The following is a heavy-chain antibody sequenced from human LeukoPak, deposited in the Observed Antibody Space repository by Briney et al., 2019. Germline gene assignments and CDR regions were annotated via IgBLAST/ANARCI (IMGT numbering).Heavy chain of an antibody. CDR3: TKAGPYYLAS. CDR1: VFTLSPSA. Sequence: GGCLRLSCVACVFTLSPSAMSWVRQVPGKGLECISSICGSGDTAYYTDSVKGRFTLSRDNSKNTVYLHMNSLRAEDTAIYYCTKAGPYYLASWGQGTLVSVSS. CDR2: ICGSGDTA. J-gene: IGHJ4*02. V-gene: IGHV3-23*01. D-gene: IGHD6-19*01.